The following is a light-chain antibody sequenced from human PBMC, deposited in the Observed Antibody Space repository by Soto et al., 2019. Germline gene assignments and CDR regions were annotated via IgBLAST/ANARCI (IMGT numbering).Light chain of an antibody. V-gene: IGLV1-51*02. CDR3: GTWDSSLSTYV. J-gene: IGLJ1*01. CDR1: SSNIGNND. Sequence: QSVLTQPPSVSAAPGHKVTISCSGSSSNIGNNDVSWYQQLPGTAPKLLNYENNKRPSGIPDRFSGSKSGTSATLGITGLQTGDEADYYCGTWDSSLSTYVFGTGTKLTIL. CDR2: ENN.